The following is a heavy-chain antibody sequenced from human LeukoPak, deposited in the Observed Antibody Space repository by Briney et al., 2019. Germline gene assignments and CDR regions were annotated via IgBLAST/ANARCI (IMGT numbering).Heavy chain of an antibody. D-gene: IGHD1-26*01. CDR3: ARHQREWELLFDY. CDR1: VDTFTRYF. V-gene: IGHV1-2*02. CDR2: INPKSGGT. Sequence: ASVKVSCKASVDTFTRYFMHWVRQAPVQRLEWIGWINPKSGGTNYAQKFQDRVTMTRGTSLSTAYTELSRLRSDATPAYYSARHQREWELLFDYWGRGTLVSVSS. J-gene: IGHJ4*02.